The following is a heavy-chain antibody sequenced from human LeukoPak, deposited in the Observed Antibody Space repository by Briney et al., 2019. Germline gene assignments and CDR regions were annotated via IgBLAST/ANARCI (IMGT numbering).Heavy chain of an antibody. CDR3: ASSSETSYYYYYMDV. CDR1: GGTFSSYA. CDR2: IIPIFGTA. D-gene: IGHD2-15*01. J-gene: IGHJ6*03. Sequence: SVKVSCKASGGTFSSYAISWVRQAPGQGLECMGGIIPIFGTANYAQKFQGRVTITADESTSTAYMELSSLRSEDTAVYYCASSSETSYYYYYMDVWGKGTTVTISS. V-gene: IGHV1-69*13.